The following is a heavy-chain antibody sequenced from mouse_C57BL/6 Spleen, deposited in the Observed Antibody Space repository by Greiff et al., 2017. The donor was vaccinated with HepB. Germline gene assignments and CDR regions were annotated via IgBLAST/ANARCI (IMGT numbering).Heavy chain of an antibody. CDR3: ARSGYYGSSFVGYFDV. CDR2: IYPGSGST. D-gene: IGHD1-1*01. Sequence: QVQLQQPGAELVKPGASVKMSCKASGYTFTSYWITWVKQRPGQGLEWIGDIYPGSGSTNYNEKFKSKATLTVDKSSSTAYMKLSSLTSEDSAVYYYARSGYYGSSFVGYFDVWGTGTTVTVSS. V-gene: IGHV1-55*01. J-gene: IGHJ1*03. CDR1: GYTFTSYW.